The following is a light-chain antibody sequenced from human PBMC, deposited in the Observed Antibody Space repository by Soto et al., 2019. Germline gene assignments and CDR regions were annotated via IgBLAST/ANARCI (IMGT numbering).Light chain of an antibody. CDR3: QQYDSFSVT. CDR1: QSISTW. CDR2: DAS. J-gene: IGKJ1*01. Sequence: STLSASVGDRVTITCRAGQSISTWLAWYQQKPGKAPKLLIYDASSLESGVPSRFSGSGSGTEFTLTISSLQPDDFATYYCQQYDSFSVTFGQGTKVDIK. V-gene: IGKV1-5*01.